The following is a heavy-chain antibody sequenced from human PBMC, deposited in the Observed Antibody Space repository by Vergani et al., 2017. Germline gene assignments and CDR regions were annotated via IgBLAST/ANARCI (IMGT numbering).Heavy chain of an antibody. D-gene: IGHD1-26*01. V-gene: IGHV4-39*07. CDR1: GGSISSSSYY. J-gene: IGHJ4*02. Sequence: QLQLQESGPGLVKPSETLSLTCTVSGGSISSSSYYWGWIRQPPGKGLEWIGSIYTSGSTNYNPSLKSRVTISVDTSKNQFSLKLSSVTAADTAVYYCAREDPGGEPGGWGQGTLVTVSS. CDR2: IYTSGST. CDR3: AREDPGGEPGG.